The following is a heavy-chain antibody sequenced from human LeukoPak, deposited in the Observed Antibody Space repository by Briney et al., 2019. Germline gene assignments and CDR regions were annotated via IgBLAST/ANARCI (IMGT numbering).Heavy chain of an antibody. CDR3: ARDWPGISLHFDL. Sequence: GASVKVSCKASGFTFNAYYIHWVRQAPGQGLEWMGWINPNTVDTNFAQKFQGRVAMTRDTSLSTAYMDLSRLTSDDTAVYYCARDWPGISLHFDLWGRGTLITVSS. V-gene: IGHV1-2*02. CDR2: INPNTVDT. CDR1: GFTFNAYY. D-gene: IGHD2-15*01. J-gene: IGHJ2*01.